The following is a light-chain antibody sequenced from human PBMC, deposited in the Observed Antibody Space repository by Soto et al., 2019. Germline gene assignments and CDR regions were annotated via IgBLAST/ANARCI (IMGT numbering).Light chain of an antibody. CDR3: QHMRT. J-gene: IGKJ1*01. Sequence: DIQMTQSPSTLSASIGDRVTITCRASQNINNWIAWYQQKPGKAPKFLIYDASTLESGVPSRFSGSGFGTEFSLTISSPKPNDFGSYYCQHMRTFGQGTKVDIK. CDR1: QNINNW. CDR2: DAS. V-gene: IGKV1-5*01.